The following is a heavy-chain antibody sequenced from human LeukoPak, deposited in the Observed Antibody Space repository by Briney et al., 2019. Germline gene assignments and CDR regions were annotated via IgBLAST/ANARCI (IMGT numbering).Heavy chain of an antibody. V-gene: IGHV4-59*01. Sequence: PSETLSLTCTVSGGSINSYYWSWIRQPPGKGLEWIGYMYYSGSTNYNPSLKSRVTISIDTSNNQFSLKLSSVTAADMAVYYCARGTRDDYKPGAFDIWGQGTMVTVSS. CDR3: ARGTRDDYKPGAFDI. CDR2: MYYSGST. D-gene: IGHD5-24*01. CDR1: GGSINSYY. J-gene: IGHJ3*02.